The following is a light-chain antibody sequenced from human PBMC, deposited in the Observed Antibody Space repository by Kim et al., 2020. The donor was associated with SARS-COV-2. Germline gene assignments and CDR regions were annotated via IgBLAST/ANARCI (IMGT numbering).Light chain of an antibody. V-gene: IGLV4-69*01. Sequence: ASPKVTRSRSSWHSGDASVWHQHQQEQGPGYFLKLHIYGSHSKGSGIPERFSGSSSGAEPSLTITSPQSEDEADYYCQTWDTGIGVFGGGTQLTVL. CDR2: LHIYGSH. CDR1: SWHSGDA. CDR3: QTWDTGIGV. J-gene: IGLJ3*02.